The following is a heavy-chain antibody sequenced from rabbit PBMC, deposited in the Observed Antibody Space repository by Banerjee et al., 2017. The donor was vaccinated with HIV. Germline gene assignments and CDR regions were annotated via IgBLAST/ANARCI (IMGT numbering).Heavy chain of an antibody. CDR1: GVSFSDKDV. D-gene: IGHD4-2*01. CDR3: ARDLVAVIGWNFNL. V-gene: IGHV1S45*01. J-gene: IGHJ4*01. Sequence: QEQLVESGGGLVQPEGSLTLTCKASGVSFSDKDVMCWVRQARGKGLEWIACINIVTGKSVYASWAKGRFAMSRASSTTVFLQMTSLTAADAATYFCARDLVAVIGWNFNLWGPGTLVTVS. CDR2: INIVTGKS.